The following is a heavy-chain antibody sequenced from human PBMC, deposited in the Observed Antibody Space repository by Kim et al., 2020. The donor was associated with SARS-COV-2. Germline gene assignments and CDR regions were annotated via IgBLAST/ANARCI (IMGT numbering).Heavy chain of an antibody. D-gene: IGHD6-19*01. V-gene: IGHV4-39*01. J-gene: IGHJ6*02. Sequence: SETLSLTCTVSGGSISSSSYYWGWIRQPPGKGLEWIGSIYYSGSTYYNPSLKSRVTISVDTSKNQFSLKLSSVTAADTAVYYCARPLAVAPRGGMDVWGQGTTVTVSS. CDR1: GGSISSSSYY. CDR2: IYYSGST. CDR3: ARPLAVAPRGGMDV.